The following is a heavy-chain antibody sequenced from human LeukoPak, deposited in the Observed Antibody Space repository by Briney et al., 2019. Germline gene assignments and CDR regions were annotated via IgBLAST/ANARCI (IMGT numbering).Heavy chain of an antibody. V-gene: IGHV3-33*01. CDR3: ARDYGPRGKIAVANDY. CDR1: GFTFSSYG. CDR2: VWYDGSNK. D-gene: IGHD6-19*01. Sequence: GGSLRLSCAASGFTFSSYGMHWVRQAPGKGLEWVAVVWYDGSNKYYADSVKGRFTISRDNSKNTLYLQMNSLRAEDTAVYYCARDYGPRGKIAVANDYWGQGTLVTVSS. J-gene: IGHJ4*02.